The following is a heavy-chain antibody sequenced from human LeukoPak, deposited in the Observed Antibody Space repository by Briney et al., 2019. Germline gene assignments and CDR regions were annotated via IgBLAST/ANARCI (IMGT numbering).Heavy chain of an antibody. CDR3: ARERGSCWYSGKAFDT. CDR1: GFTFSSTR. J-gene: IGHJ3*02. V-gene: IGHV3-21*01. Sequence: GGSLRPSCSASGFTFSSTRMKWVRQAPGKGLEWVSSISCSGRYIYYADSVKGRFTISRANAKNSRDLQMNILGAECASVYYCARERGSCWYSGKAFDTWGQGTMVTVSS. CDR2: ISCSGRYI. D-gene: IGHD6-13*01.